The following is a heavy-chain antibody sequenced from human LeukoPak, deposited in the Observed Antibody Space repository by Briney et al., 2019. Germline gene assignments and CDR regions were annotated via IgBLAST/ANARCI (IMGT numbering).Heavy chain of an antibody. CDR3: ARDYAGNSGLFDP. D-gene: IGHD4-23*01. Sequence: VASVKVSCKASGYTFTNYDLNWVRQATGQGLGWMGWLNPNSGKTGYAQNFHGRVTITRNTSINTVYMELSSLRSEDTAVYYCARDYAGNSGLFDPWGQGTLVTVSS. V-gene: IGHV1-8*03. CDR2: LNPNSGKT. CDR1: GYTFTNYD. J-gene: IGHJ5*02.